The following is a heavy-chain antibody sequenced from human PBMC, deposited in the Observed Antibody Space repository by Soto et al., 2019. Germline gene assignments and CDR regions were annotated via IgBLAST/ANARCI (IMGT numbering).Heavy chain of an antibody. CDR1: GASVSRIGFH. CDR3: ARRCSGHTFDY. V-gene: IGHV4-39*01. Sequence: QVQLQESGPGMVKPSETLSLTCAVSGASVSRIGFHWGWIRQPPGQGLEWIGSIYDAGTTFSNPSLKSRVTISADTSKNHLSLRLTSVTAADTAVYYCARRCSGHTFDYLGQGTLVTVSS. D-gene: IGHD3-10*02. CDR2: IYDAGTT. J-gene: IGHJ4*02.